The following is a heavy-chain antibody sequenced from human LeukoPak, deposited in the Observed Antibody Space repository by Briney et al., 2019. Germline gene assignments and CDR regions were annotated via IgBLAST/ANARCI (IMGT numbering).Heavy chain of an antibody. V-gene: IGHV3-7*01. J-gene: IGHJ6*03. Sequence: GGSLRLSCAASGSAFSNYNMNWVRQAPGKGLEWVANIKQDGSEKYYVDSVKGRFTISRDNAKNSLYLQMNSLRAEDTAVYYCARDIVVVIAGYYYYYMDVWGKGTTVTVSS. CDR1: GSAFSNYN. CDR3: ARDIVVVIAGYYYYYMDV. D-gene: IGHD2-21*01. CDR2: IKQDGSEK.